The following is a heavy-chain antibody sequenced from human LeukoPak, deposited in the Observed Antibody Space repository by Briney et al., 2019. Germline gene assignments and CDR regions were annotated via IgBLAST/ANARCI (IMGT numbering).Heavy chain of an antibody. Sequence: SGGSLRLSCGASGFTVSTNYMSWVRQAPGKGLEWVAVIWYDGSNKYYADSVKGRFTISRDNSKNTLYLQMNSLRAEDTAVYYCARGTRSVAAAGTPFDFWGQGTLVTVSS. CDR3: ARGTRSVAAAGTPFDF. V-gene: IGHV3-33*08. CDR2: IWYDGSNK. D-gene: IGHD6-13*01. J-gene: IGHJ4*02. CDR1: GFTVSTNY.